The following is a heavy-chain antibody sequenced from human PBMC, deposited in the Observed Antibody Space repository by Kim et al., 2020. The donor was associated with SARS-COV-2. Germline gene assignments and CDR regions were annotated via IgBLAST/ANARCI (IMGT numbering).Heavy chain of an antibody. J-gene: IGHJ4*02. Sequence: SNPSLKSRVTISVDTSKHQFSLKLSSVTAADTAVYYCALRKVGEYYFDYWGQGTLVTVSS. CDR3: ALRKVGEYYFDY. V-gene: IGHV4-59*01. D-gene: IGHD3-16*01.